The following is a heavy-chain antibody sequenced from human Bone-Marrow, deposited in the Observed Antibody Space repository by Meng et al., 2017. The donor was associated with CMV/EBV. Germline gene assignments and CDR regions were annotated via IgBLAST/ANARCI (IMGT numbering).Heavy chain of an antibody. Sequence: GGSLRLSCAASGFTVSSNYMSWVRQAPGKGLEWVSSISSSSSYIYYADSVKGRFTISRDNAKNSLYLQMNSLRAEDTAVYYCARDPWIFGVVGKPSGANYFDCWGQGTLVTVSS. CDR2: ISSSSSYI. CDR1: GFTVSSNY. D-gene: IGHD3-3*01. J-gene: IGHJ4*02. V-gene: IGHV3-21*01. CDR3: ARDPWIFGVVGKPSGANYFDC.